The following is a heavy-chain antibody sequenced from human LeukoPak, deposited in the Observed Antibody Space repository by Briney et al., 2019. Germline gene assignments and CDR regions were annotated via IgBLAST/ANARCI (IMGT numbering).Heavy chain of an antibody. D-gene: IGHD6-13*01. CDR2: IRQDGSEK. J-gene: IGHJ4*01. Sequence: GGSLRLSCEVSGFTFTDYWKNWVRQAPGKGPEWVASIRQDGSEKTYVDSVKGRFTISRDNTKNSLSLQLNGLRAEDTAVYYCARDGTAAGLYFDLWGQGSLVTVSS. CDR3: ARDGTAAGLYFDL. V-gene: IGHV3-7*01. CDR1: GFTFTDYW.